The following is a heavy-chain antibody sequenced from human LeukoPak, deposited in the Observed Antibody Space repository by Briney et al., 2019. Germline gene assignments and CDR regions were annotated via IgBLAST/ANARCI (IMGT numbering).Heavy chain of an antibody. Sequence: GESLKISCQGSGYSFTTFWIGWVRQMPGKGLEWMGIIYPGDSDTIYSPSFQGPVTISADKSISTAYLQWSSLKASDTAMYYCATRDFGSDAFDIWGQGTMVTVSS. V-gene: IGHV5-51*01. CDR1: GYSFTTFW. CDR2: IYPGDSDT. D-gene: IGHD3-16*01. CDR3: ATRDFGSDAFDI. J-gene: IGHJ3*02.